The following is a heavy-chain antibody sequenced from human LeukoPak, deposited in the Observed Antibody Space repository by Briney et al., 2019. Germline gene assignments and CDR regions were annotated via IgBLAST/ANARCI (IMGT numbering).Heavy chain of an antibody. V-gene: IGHV3-21*01. Sequence: PGGSLRLSCAASGFTFSSYSMNWVRQAPGKGLEWVSSISSSSSYIYYADSVKGRFTISRDNAKNSLYLQMNSLRAEDTAVYYCAREVLWFGDYYYYGMDVWGQGTTVTVSS. D-gene: IGHD3-10*01. CDR2: ISSSSSYI. J-gene: IGHJ6*02. CDR1: GFTFSSYS. CDR3: AREVLWFGDYYYYGMDV.